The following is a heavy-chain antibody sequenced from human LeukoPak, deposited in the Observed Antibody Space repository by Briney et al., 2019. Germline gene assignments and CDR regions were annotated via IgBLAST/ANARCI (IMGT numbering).Heavy chain of an antibody. CDR1: GGSISSSSYY. J-gene: IGHJ4*02. CDR3: ARLADFWSGYYQPPYFDY. V-gene: IGHV4-39*01. Sequence: PSETLSLTCTVSGGSISSSSYYWGWIRQPPGKGLEWIGSIYYSGSTYYNPSLKSRVTISVDTSKNQFSLKLSSVTAADTAVYYCARLADFWSGYYQPPYFDYWGQGTLVTVSS. D-gene: IGHD3-3*01. CDR2: IYYSGST.